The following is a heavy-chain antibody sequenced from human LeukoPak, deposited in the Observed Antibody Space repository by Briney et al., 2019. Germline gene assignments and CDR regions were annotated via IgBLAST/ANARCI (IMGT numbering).Heavy chain of an antibody. V-gene: IGHV3-74*01. CDR3: TRGSHNGLDV. Sequence: PGGSLRLSCAASGFTFTSFTIHWLRQAPGKGLVWVSRVKGDGTGTYADSVKGRFSISRDNAKNTLYLQMNSLRVEDTAVYYCTRGSHNGLDVWGQGTTVIVSS. J-gene: IGHJ6*02. CDR1: GFTFTSFT. CDR2: VKGDGTG.